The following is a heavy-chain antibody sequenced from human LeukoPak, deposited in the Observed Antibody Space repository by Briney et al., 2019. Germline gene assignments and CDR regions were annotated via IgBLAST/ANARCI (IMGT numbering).Heavy chain of an antibody. Sequence: SETLSLTCTVSGGSISSSYSWGWIRPPPGKGLEWIGNIYYSGSTYYNSSLKSRVTISVDTSKNQFSLKLISVTAADTAVYYCARTRYYYGSRSYGAPYYFDYWGQGTLVTVSS. D-gene: IGHD3-10*01. CDR1: GGSISSSYS. CDR2: IYYSGST. CDR3: ARTRYYYGSRSYGAPYYFDY. J-gene: IGHJ4*02. V-gene: IGHV4-39*01.